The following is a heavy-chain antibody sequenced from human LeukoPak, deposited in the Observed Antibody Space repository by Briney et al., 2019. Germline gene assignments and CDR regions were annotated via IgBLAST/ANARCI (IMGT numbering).Heavy chain of an antibody. CDR3: ARDTGSSSWSYYYYGMDV. Sequence: SETLFLTCTVSGGSISSSSCYWGWIRQPPGKGLEWIGSIYYSGSTYYNPSLKSRVTISVDTSKNQFSLKLSSVTAADTAVYYCARDTGSSSWSYYYYGMDVWGQGTTVTVSS. CDR2: IYYSGST. J-gene: IGHJ6*02. D-gene: IGHD6-13*01. V-gene: IGHV4-39*07. CDR1: GGSISSSSCY.